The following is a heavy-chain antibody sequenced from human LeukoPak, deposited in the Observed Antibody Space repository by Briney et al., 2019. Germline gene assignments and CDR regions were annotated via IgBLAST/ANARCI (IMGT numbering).Heavy chain of an antibody. CDR2: ISSSSSTI. CDR3: ARSYSTGRYSSSWYGY. V-gene: IGHV3-48*04. J-gene: IGHJ4*02. D-gene: IGHD6-13*01. Sequence: PGGSLRLSCAASGFTFSSYSMNWVRQAPGKGLEWVSYISSSSSTIYYADSVKGRFTISRDNAKNSLYLQMNSLRAEDTAVYYCARSYSTGRYSSSWYGYWGQGTLVTVSS. CDR1: GFTFSSYS.